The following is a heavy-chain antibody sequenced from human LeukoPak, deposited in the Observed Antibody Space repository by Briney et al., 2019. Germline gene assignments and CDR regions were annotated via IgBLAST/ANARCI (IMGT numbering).Heavy chain of an antibody. D-gene: IGHD6-25*01. J-gene: IGHJ5*02. Sequence: SVTLSPTCTVCSGSISSYYWTWIRQSAGKGLEWIGRVKTSGSTNYNPSLRSRVTMSVNTSKNQYSLNLTSVTAADTAVYSCAREGGDPRWLDPWGQGTLVTVSS. CDR1: SGSISSYY. CDR3: AREGGDPRWLDP. V-gene: IGHV4-4*07. CDR2: VKTSGST.